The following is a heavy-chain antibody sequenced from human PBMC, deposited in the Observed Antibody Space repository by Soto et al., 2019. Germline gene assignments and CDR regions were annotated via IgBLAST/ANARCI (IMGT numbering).Heavy chain of an antibody. CDR1: GYTFTNFG. CDR2: ISAYNGNT. D-gene: IGHD3-10*01. V-gene: IGHV1-18*01. CDR3: ARAGTPIVY. J-gene: IGHJ4*02. Sequence: QVQLVQSGAEVKKPGASVKVSCKASGYTFTNFGISWVRQAPGQGLEWMGWISAYNGNTNYAQKFQGRVTMTTDTCTSPAYMVVRGLRSVAAAVYYCARAGTPIVYCGQGTRVTVSS.